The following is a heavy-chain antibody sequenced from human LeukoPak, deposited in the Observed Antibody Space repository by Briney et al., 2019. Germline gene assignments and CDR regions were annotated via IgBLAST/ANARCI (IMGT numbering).Heavy chain of an antibody. Sequence: TGGSLRLSCTASEFTVSRNYMLWVRQAPGKGLEWVSLIFSNGDTHYADSVKGRFTISRDTSKNTVSLQMNSLRVEDTAMYYCTRDQMNYWGQGTLATVSS. CDR1: EFTVSRNY. CDR3: TRDQMNY. D-gene: IGHD5-24*01. CDR2: IFSNGDT. J-gene: IGHJ4*02. V-gene: IGHV3-53*01.